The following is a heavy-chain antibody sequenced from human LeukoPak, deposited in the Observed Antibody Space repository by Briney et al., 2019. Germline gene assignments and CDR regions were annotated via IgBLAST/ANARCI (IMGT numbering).Heavy chain of an antibody. CDR2: IYTSGST. Sequence: SQTLSLTCTVSGGSISSGSYYWGWIRQPAGRGLEWIGRIYTSGSTNYNPSLKSRVTISVDTSKNQFSLKLSSVTAADTAVYYCARESGARPQDAFDIWGQGTMVTVSS. CDR3: ARESGARPQDAFDI. CDR1: GGSISSGSYY. D-gene: IGHD1-26*01. J-gene: IGHJ3*02. V-gene: IGHV4-61*02.